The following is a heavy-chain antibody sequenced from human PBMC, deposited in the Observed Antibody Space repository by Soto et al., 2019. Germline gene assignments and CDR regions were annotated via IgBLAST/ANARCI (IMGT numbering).Heavy chain of an antibody. CDR1: GFTFSSYS. D-gene: IGHD3-9*01. CDR3: ASSITIYATWVFDI. CDR2: ISGSSSAI. Sequence: GSLRLSCAASGFTFSSYSMNWVRQAPGKGLEWVSYISGSSSAIFSADSVKGRYTISRDNAGNSLFLYLNSLRAEVTSIYYCASSITIYATWVFDIWGQGTMVT. V-gene: IGHV3-48*01. J-gene: IGHJ3*02.